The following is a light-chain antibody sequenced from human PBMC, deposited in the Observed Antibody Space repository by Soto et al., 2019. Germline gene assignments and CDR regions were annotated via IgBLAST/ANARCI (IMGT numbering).Light chain of an antibody. CDR3: QQYNVWPLT. CDR2: VAS. CDR1: QSVSSN. Sequence: EIVMTQSPATLSVSPGERATLSCRASQSVSSNLAGYQQKPGQTPKLLIYVASTRATGIPARFSGSGSGTEFTLTISSLQSEEFAVYYCQQYNVWPLTFGGGTKVEFK. J-gene: IGKJ4*01. V-gene: IGKV3-15*01.